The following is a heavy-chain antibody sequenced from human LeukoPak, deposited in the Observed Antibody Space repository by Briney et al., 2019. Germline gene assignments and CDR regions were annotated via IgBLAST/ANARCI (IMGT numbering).Heavy chain of an antibody. Sequence: GGSLRLSCAASGFTFSSYSMNWVRQAPGKGLEWVSYISSSSSTIYYADSVKGRFTISRDNAKNSLYLQMNSLRAEDTAVYYCARDMGIAAAGTSFDAFDIWGQGTMVTVSS. CDR3: ARDMGIAAAGTSFDAFDI. CDR2: ISSSSSTI. CDR1: GFTFSSYS. J-gene: IGHJ3*02. D-gene: IGHD6-13*01. V-gene: IGHV3-48*01.